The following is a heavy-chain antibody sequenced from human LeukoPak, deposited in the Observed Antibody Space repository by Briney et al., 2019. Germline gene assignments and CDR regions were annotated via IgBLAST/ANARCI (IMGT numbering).Heavy chain of an antibody. J-gene: IGHJ3*02. CDR3: AKMGLLWFGELLSAFDI. CDR2: ISWNSGSI. CDR1: GFTFDDYT. Sequence: GGSLRLSCAASGFTFDDYTMHWVRQAPGKGLEWVSGISWNSGSIGYADSVKGRFTISRDNAKNSLYLQMNSLRAEDTALYYCAKMGLLWFGELLSAFDIWGQGTMVTVSS. V-gene: IGHV3-9*01. D-gene: IGHD3-10*01.